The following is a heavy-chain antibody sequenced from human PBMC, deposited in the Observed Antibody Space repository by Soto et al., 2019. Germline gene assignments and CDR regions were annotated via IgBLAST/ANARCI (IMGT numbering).Heavy chain of an antibody. CDR2: ISGSGGST. CDR3: AKDRFTPIAAAGVVDY. CDR1: GFTFSSYA. Sequence: PGGSLRLSCAASGFTFSSYAMSWVRQAPGKGLEWVSAISGSGGSTYYADSVKGRFTTSRDNSKNTLYLQMNSLRAEDTAVYYCAKDRFTPIAAAGVVDYWGQGTLVTVSS. V-gene: IGHV3-23*01. J-gene: IGHJ4*02. D-gene: IGHD6-13*01.